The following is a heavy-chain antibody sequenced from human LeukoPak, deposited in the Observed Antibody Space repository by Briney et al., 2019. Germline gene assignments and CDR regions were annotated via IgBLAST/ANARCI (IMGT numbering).Heavy chain of an antibody. CDR3: ASRITTSGH. D-gene: IGHD6-13*01. CDR1: GFTFSAYN. Sequence: GGSLRLSCADSGFTFSAYNMNWVRQAPGKGLEWVSAIYSGGYTYYSDSVKGRFTISRDNSKNTLYLQMNSLRAEDTAMYYCASRITTSGHWGRGTLVTVSS. V-gene: IGHV3-53*01. CDR2: IYSGGYT. J-gene: IGHJ4*02.